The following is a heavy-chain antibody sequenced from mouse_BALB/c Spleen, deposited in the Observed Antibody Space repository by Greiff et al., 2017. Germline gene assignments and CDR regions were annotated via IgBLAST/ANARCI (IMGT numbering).Heavy chain of an antibody. CDR2: ISDGGSYT. Sequence: EVKLVESGGGLVKPGGSLKLSCAASGFTFSDYYMYWVRQTPEKRLEWVATISDGGSYTYYPDSVKGRFTISRDNAKNNLYLQMSSLKSEDTAMYYCAREGGNYAYAMDYWGQGTSVTVSS. CDR1: GFTFSDYY. J-gene: IGHJ4*01. CDR3: AREGGNYAYAMDY. D-gene: IGHD2-1*01. V-gene: IGHV5-4*02.